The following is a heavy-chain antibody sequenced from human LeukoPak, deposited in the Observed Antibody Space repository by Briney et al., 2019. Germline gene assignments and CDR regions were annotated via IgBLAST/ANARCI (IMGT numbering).Heavy chain of an antibody. D-gene: IGHD6-19*01. CDR1: GYSISSGYY. CDR3: ARDGYLSSGWYPYYYYGMDV. V-gene: IGHV4-38-2*02. J-gene: IGHJ6*02. CDR2: IYHSGST. Sequence: PSETLSLTCTVSGYSISSGYYWGWIRQPPGKGLEWIGSIYHSGSTYYNPSLKSRVTISVDTSKNQFSLKLSSVTAADTAVYYCARDGYLSSGWYPYYYYGMDVWGQGTTVTVSS.